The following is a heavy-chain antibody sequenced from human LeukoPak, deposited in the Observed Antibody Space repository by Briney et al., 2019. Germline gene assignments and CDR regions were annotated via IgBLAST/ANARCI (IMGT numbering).Heavy chain of an antibody. Sequence: GASGKVSCKASGYTFTGYYMHWVRQAPGQGLEWMGRINPNSGGTNYAQKFQARVTMTRDTSISTAYMELSRLRSDDTAVYYCARGTLTFGGVISYWGQGTLVTVSS. V-gene: IGHV1-2*06. D-gene: IGHD3-16*02. CDR1: GYTFTGYY. J-gene: IGHJ4*02. CDR2: INPNSGGT. CDR3: ARGTLTFGGVISY.